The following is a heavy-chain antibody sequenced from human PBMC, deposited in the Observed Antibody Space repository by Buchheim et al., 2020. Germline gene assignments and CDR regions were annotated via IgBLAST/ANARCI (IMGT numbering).Heavy chain of an antibody. V-gene: IGHV3-48*01. D-gene: IGHD2-2*01. J-gene: IGHJ6*02. CDR2: ISSSSSTI. CDR1: GFTFSSYS. CDR3: ARESSTSDGMDV. Sequence: EVQLVESGGGLVQPGGSLRLSCAASGFTFSSYSMNWVRQAPGKGLEWVSYISSSSSTIYYADSVKGRFTISRANAKNSLYLQMNSLRAEDTAVYYCARESSTSDGMDVWGQGTT.